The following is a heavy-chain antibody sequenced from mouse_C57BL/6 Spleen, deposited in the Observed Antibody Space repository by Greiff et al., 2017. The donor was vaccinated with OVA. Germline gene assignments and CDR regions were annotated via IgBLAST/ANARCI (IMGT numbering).Heavy chain of an antibody. D-gene: IGHD2-12*01. CDR1: GYTFTSYW. V-gene: IGHV1-7*01. CDR3: ASYTPMDY. CDR2: INPSSGYT. J-gene: IGHJ4*01. Sequence: VQLQQSGAELAKPGASVKLSCKASGYTFTSYWMHWVNQRPGQGLEWIGYINPSSGYTKYNQKFKGKATLTADKSSSTAYMQLSSLTYEDSAAYYCASYTPMDYWGQGTSVTVSS.